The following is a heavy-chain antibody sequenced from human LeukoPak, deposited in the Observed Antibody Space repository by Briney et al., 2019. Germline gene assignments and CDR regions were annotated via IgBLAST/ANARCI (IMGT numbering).Heavy chain of an antibody. CDR1: GGSFSGYY. J-gene: IGHJ4*02. CDR2: INHSGST. V-gene: IGHV4-34*01. CDR3: ARQPWHFDY. D-gene: IGHD6-19*01. Sequence: SETLSLTCAVYGGSFSGYYWSWIRQPPGKGLEWIGEINHSGSTNYNPSLKSRVTISVDTSKNQFSLKVSSVTAADTAVYYCARQPWHFDYWGQGTLVTVSS.